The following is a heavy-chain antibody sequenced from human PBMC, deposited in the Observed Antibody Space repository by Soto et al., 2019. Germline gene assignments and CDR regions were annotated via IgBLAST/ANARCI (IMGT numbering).Heavy chain of an antibody. CDR3: ARFTTNLEAFDI. V-gene: IGHV4-34*01. D-gene: IGHD3-22*01. CDR2: INHSGST. Sequence: PSETLSLTCAVYGGSFSGYYWSWIRQPPGKGLEWIGEINHSGSTNYNPSLKSRVTISVDTSKNQFSLKLSSVTAADTAVYYCARFTTNLEAFDIWGQGTMVT. J-gene: IGHJ3*02. CDR1: GGSFSGYY.